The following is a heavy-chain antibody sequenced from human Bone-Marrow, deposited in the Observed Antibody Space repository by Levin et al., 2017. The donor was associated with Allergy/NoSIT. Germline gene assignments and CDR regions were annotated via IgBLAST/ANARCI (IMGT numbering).Heavy chain of an antibody. Sequence: LSLTCAASGLFFTDAWMTWIRQTPGKGLEWVGHIRSKVHGGTSEYAAAVKGRYIISRDDSKNTLYPQMSSLKTEDAAVYYCAKDVPIAGGDALVYWGQGGLVTVSA. CDR2: IRSKVHGGTS. CDR3: AKDVPIAGGDALVY. CDR1: GLFFTDAW. V-gene: IGHV3-15*01. D-gene: IGHD2-21*02. J-gene: IGHJ4*02.